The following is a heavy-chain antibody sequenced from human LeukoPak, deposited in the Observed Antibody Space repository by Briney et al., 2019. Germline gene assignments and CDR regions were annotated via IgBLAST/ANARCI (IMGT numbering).Heavy chain of an antibody. Sequence: SETLSLTCAVSGGSISSGGYSWSRIRQPPGKGLEWIGYIYHSGSTYYNPSLKSRVTISVDRSKNQFSLKLSSVTAADAAVYYCATKMATIHSNWFDPWGQGTLVTVSS. CDR3: ATKMATIHSNWFDP. V-gene: IGHV4-30-2*01. CDR1: GGSISSGGYS. CDR2: IYHSGST. D-gene: IGHD5-24*01. J-gene: IGHJ5*02.